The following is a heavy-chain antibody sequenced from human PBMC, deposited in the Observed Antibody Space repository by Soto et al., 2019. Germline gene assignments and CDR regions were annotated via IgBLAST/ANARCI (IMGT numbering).Heavy chain of an antibody. Sequence: PGGSLRLSCAASGFTFSSYAMSWVRQAPGKGLEWVSAISGCDGHSTYYANSVKGRFTISRDNSENTLYLQMGSLRAEDMAVYYCARAIRGVVVPAFDFWGHGTLVTVSS. V-gene: IGHV3-64*01. CDR2: ISGCDGHST. CDR1: GFTFSSYA. CDR3: ARAIRGVVVPAFDF. D-gene: IGHD3-10*01. J-gene: IGHJ4*01.